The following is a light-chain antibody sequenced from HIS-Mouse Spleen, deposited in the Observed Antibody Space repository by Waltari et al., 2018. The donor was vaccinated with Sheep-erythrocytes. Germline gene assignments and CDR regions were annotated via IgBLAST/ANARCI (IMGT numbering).Light chain of an antibody. Sequence: SYELTQPPSVSVSPGQTASITCSGDKLGDKNASWYQQKPGQSPVLVIYQDSKRPSGIPERFSGSNSGNTATLTISGTQAMDEADYYCQAWDSSTAVFGGGTKLTVL. V-gene: IGLV3-1*01. J-gene: IGLJ2*01. CDR3: QAWDSSTAV. CDR1: KLGDKN. CDR2: QDS.